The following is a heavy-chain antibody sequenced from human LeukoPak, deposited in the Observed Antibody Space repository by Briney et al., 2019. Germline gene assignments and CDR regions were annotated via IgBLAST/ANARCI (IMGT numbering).Heavy chain of an antibody. V-gene: IGHV3-49*04. Sequence: GRSLRLSCTASGFTFAEYAMSWVRQAPGKGLEWVGFIRSRPYGGTTEHAASVKGRFTSSRDDSKSIAYLQMNSLKSEDTAVNYCTRLVHSSSWPIPIDYWGQGSLVTVSS. CDR2: IRSRPYGGTT. D-gene: IGHD6-13*01. CDR1: GFTFAEYA. J-gene: IGHJ4*02. CDR3: TRLVHSSSWPIPIDY.